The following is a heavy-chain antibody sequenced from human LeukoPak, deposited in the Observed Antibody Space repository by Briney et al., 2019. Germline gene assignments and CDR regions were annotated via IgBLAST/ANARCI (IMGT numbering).Heavy chain of an antibody. CDR2: MNPNSGNT. CDR3: ARVRFLGINWFDP. Sequence: ASVKVSCXASGYTFTSYDINWVRQATGQGLEWMGWMNPNSGNTGYAQKFQGRVTMTRNTSISTAYMELSSLRSEDTAVYYCARVRFLGINWFDPWGQGTLVTVSS. J-gene: IGHJ5*02. V-gene: IGHV1-8*01. D-gene: IGHD3-3*01. CDR1: GYTFTSYD.